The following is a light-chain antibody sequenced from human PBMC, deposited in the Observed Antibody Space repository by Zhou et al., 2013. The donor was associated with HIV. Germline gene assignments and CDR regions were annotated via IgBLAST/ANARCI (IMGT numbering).Light chain of an antibody. V-gene: IGKV2-30*01. CDR2: QVS. J-gene: IGKJ2*01. Sequence: DVVMTQSPLSLPVTLGQPASISCRSSQSLVSSDGDTYLNWFQQRPGQSPRRLIYQVSNRDSGVPDRFSGSGSGTDFTLKLRRVEAEDVGVYYCMQRKDFPYTFGQGTKLEIK. CDR3: MQRKDFPYT. CDR1: QSLVSSDGDTY.